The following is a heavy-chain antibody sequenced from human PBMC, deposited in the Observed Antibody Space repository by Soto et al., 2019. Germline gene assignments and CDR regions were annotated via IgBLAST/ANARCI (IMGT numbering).Heavy chain of an antibody. J-gene: IGHJ4*02. V-gene: IGHV4-59*01. CDR1: GGYISSYY. CDR2: IYYSGST. Sequence: SETLSLTCTVSGGYISSYYWSWIRQPPGKGLEWIGYIYYSGSTNYNPSLKSRVTISVDTSKNQFSLKLTSVTAADTAVYYCARRYGGNFDNWGQGTLVTVSS. CDR3: ARRYGGNFDN. D-gene: IGHD1-26*01.